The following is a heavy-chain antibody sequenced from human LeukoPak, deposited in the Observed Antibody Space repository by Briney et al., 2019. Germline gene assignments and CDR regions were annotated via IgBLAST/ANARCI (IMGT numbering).Heavy chain of an antibody. CDR1: GFTFSSYS. CDR3: ARDGSTYYDFWSGYSALDH. D-gene: IGHD3-3*01. V-gene: IGHV3-21*01. Sequence: GGSLRLSCAASGFTFSSYSMNWVRQAPGKGLEWVSSISSSSSYIYYADSVKGRFTISRDNAKNSLYLQMNSLRAEDTAVYYCARDGSTYYDFWSGYSALDHWGQGTLVTVSS. CDR2: ISSSSSYI. J-gene: IGHJ4*02.